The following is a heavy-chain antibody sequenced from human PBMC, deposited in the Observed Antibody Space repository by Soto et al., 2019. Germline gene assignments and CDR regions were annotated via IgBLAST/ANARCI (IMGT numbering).Heavy chain of an antibody. D-gene: IGHD3-10*01. CDR1: GFTLSSYS. J-gene: IGHJ4*02. Sequence: GGSLRLSCVASGFTLSSYSMSLVRQAPGKGLEWVSGFRAGGDDGTTYYADSVKGRFTISRDNSKNTLFLQMNSRRAEDTAIYYCAKKVNSGSGSQYFDYFGEGTLVTVSS. CDR2: FRAGGDDGTT. V-gene: IGHV3-23*01. CDR3: AKKVNSGSGSQYFDY.